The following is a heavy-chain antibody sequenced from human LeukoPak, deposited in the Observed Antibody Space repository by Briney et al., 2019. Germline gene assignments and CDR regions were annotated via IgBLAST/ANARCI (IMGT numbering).Heavy chain of an antibody. CDR3: ARDLGMIVDY. V-gene: IGHV3-66*01. D-gene: IGHD3-22*01. Sequence: GGSLRLSCAASGFTFSSYGMHWGRQAPGKGLEWVSVIYSGGSTYYADSVKGRFTISRDNSKNTLYLQMNSLRAEDTAVYYCARDLGMIVDYWGQGTLVTVSS. J-gene: IGHJ4*02. CDR1: GFTFSSYG. CDR2: IYSGGST.